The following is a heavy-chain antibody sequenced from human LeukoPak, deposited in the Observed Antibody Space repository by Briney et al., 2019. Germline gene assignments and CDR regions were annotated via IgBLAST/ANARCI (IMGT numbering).Heavy chain of an antibody. V-gene: IGHV3-23*01. CDR2: INFNGGRT. Sequence: GGSLRLSCAASGFDFSSHGMNWVRQAPGKGLEWVSTINFNGGRTYYADSVKGRFSVYRDNSKNTLYLQMNSLRVEDTAVYYCAKGGRGSWAGNTGDWGQGTLVSVSS. J-gene: IGHJ4*02. D-gene: IGHD3-10*01. CDR3: AKGGRGSWAGNTGD. CDR1: GFDFSSHG.